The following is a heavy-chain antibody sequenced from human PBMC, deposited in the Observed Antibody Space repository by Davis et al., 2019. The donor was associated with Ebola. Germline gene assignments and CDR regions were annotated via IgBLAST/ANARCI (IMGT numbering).Heavy chain of an antibody. CDR1: GGTFSSYA. D-gene: IGHD6-13*01. CDR3: ARVRIAYGMDV. Sequence: AASVKVSCKASGGTFSSYAISWVRQAPGQGLEWMGRIIPILGIANYAQKFQGRVTITADKSTSTAYMELSSLRSDDTAVYYCARVRIAYGMDVWGQGTTVTVSS. J-gene: IGHJ6*02. CDR2: IIPILGIA. V-gene: IGHV1-69*04.